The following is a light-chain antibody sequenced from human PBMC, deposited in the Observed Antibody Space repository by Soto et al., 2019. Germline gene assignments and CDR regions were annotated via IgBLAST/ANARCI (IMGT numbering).Light chain of an antibody. Sequence: DIQMTQSPSSLSASVGDRVTITCRASQDISNFLAWFHQAPGKAPKSLIYGASSLQSGVPSKFSGSGSGTEFTRTISSLQPEDFGTYYCQQYHSYPATFGGGTNVEIQ. CDR3: QQYHSYPAT. J-gene: IGKJ4*01. CDR1: QDISNF. CDR2: GAS. V-gene: IGKV1-16*02.